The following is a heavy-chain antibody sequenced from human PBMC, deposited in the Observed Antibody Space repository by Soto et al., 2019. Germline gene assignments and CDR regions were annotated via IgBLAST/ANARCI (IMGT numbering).Heavy chain of an antibody. CDR2: IIPIFGTA. CDR3: AKEYYYDSSGFGRYFDC. Sequence: ASVKVSCKASGGTFSNYAISWVRRAPGQGLEWMGGIIPIFGTANYAQKFQGRVTITADESTSTAYMELSSLRSEDTAVYYCAKEYYYDSSGFGRYFDCWGQGTLVTVSS. CDR1: GGTFSNYA. J-gene: IGHJ4*02. V-gene: IGHV1-69*13. D-gene: IGHD3-22*01.